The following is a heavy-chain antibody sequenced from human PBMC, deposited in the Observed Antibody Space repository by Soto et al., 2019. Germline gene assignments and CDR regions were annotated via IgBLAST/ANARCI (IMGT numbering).Heavy chain of an antibody. CDR1: GFTFSSYA. Sequence: PGGSLRLSYSASGFTFSSYAMHWVRQSPGKGLEYVSAISSNGGSTYYADSVKGRFTISRDNSKNTLYLQMSSLRAEDTAVYYCVKDDSSSWYRHDAFDIWGQGTMVTVS. V-gene: IGHV3-64D*06. J-gene: IGHJ3*02. CDR2: ISSNGGST. CDR3: VKDDSSSWYRHDAFDI. D-gene: IGHD6-13*01.